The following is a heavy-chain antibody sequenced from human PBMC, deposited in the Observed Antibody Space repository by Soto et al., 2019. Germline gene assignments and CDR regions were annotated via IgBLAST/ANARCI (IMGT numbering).Heavy chain of an antibody. CDR3: ARAEYDFWSGYVPVYYYYYGMDV. J-gene: IGHJ6*02. Sequence: GGSLRLSCAASGFTFSSYAMHWVRQAPGKGLEWVAVISYDGSNKYYADSVKGRFTISRDNSKNTLYLQMNSLRAEDTAVYYCARAEYDFWSGYVPVYYYYYGMDVWGQGTTVTVSS. V-gene: IGHV3-30-3*01. D-gene: IGHD3-3*01. CDR2: ISYDGSNK. CDR1: GFTFSSYA.